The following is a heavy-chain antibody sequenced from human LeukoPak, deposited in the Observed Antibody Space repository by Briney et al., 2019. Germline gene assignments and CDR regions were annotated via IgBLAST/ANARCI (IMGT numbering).Heavy chain of an antibody. CDR2: IYHSGST. J-gene: IGHJ2*01. D-gene: IGHD2-21*01. V-gene: IGHV4-30-2*01. CDR1: GGSISSGGYS. CDR3: ARLPSLWGSTYWYFDL. Sequence: SQTLSLTCAVSGGSISSGGYSWSWIRQPPGKGLEWIGYIYHSGSTYYNPSLKSRVTISVDTSKNQFSLKLSSVTAADTAVYYCARLPSLWGSTYWYFDLWGRGILVTVSS.